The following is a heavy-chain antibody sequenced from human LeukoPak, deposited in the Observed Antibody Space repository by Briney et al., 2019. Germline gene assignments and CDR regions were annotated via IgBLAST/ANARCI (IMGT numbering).Heavy chain of an antibody. D-gene: IGHD6-13*01. CDR3: ARDSSSWEGKIDF. Sequence: SETLSLTCNASGDSISSGGQYWSWIRQLPGKGLEWIGYIYYSGTTYFNPSLKSRVSMSVDTSKSQFSLNLSSVTAADTAVYYCARDSSSWEGKIDFWGQGSLVTVSS. J-gene: IGHJ4*02. CDR2: IYYSGTT. CDR1: GDSISSGGQY. V-gene: IGHV4-31*03.